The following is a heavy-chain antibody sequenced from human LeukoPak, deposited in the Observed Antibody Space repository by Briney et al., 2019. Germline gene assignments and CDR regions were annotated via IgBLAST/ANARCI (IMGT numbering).Heavy chain of an antibody. CDR3: SRDSGTPIFDS. CDR1: GFIFSHFG. D-gene: IGHD1-14*01. CDR2: ISDGGANT. Sequence: GGSLRLSCAASGFIFSHFGMGWVRQAPGQGLEWLSTISDGGANTHYADSVRGRFTISRDNSKNILYLRLDSLRAEDTAVYYCSRDSGTPIFDSWGQGTLVTVSS. J-gene: IGHJ4*02. V-gene: IGHV3-23*01.